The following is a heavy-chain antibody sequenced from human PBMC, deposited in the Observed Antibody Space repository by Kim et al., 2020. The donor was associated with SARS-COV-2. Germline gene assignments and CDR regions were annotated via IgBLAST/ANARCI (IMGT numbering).Heavy chain of an antibody. CDR3: AREPLGYCSSTSCYTFAFDI. D-gene: IGHD2-2*02. J-gene: IGHJ3*02. Sequence: SETLSLTCTVSGGSISSYYWSWIRQPPGKGLEWIGYIYYSGSTNYNPSLKSRVTISVDTSKNQFSLKLSSVTAADTAVYYCAREPLGYCSSTSCYTFAFDIWGQGTMVTVSS. CDR1: GGSISSYY. CDR2: IYYSGST. V-gene: IGHV4-59*13.